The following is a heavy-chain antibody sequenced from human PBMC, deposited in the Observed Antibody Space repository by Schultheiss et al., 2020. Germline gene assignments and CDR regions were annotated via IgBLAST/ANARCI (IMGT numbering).Heavy chain of an antibody. CDR1: GGSVSSGRHY. Sequence: SQTLSLTCTVSGGSVSSGRHYWSWIRQPPGKGLEWIGNIYYTGTTNYNPSLKSRVAISVDTSMNQFSLELNSVTAADTAVYYCASGPNWNYFDYWGQGTLVTVSS. V-gene: IGHV4-61*01. CDR2: IYYTGTT. J-gene: IGHJ4*02. D-gene: IGHD1-1*01. CDR3: ASGPNWNYFDY.